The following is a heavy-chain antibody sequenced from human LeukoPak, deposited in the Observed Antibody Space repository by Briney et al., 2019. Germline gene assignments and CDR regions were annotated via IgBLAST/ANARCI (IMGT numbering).Heavy chain of an antibody. CDR1: GFTFSSYV. V-gene: IGHV3-23*01. CDR2: ISDSGGGT. CDR3: AKAESYYYDSSGLDI. Sequence: GGSLRLSCAASGFTFSSYVMNWVRQAPGKGLEWVSGISDSGGGTYYADSVKGRFTISRDNSKNTLYLQMNSLRAEDTAVYYCAKAESYYYDSSGLDIWGQGTMVTVSS. D-gene: IGHD3-22*01. J-gene: IGHJ3*02.